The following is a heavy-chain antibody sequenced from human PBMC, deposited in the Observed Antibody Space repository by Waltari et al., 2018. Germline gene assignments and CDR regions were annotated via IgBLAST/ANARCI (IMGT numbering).Heavy chain of an antibody. CDR1: GGTFSSYT. V-gene: IGHV1-69*08. CDR2: IIPILGIA. CDR3: ARDYDFWSGQYYYGMDV. Sequence: QVQLVQSGAEVKKPGSSVKVSCKASGGTFSSYTISWVRQAPGQGLEWRGRIIPILGIANYAQKFQGRVTITADKSTSTAYMELSSLRSEDTAVYYCARDYDFWSGQYYYGMDVWGQGTTVTVSS. J-gene: IGHJ6*02. D-gene: IGHD3-3*01.